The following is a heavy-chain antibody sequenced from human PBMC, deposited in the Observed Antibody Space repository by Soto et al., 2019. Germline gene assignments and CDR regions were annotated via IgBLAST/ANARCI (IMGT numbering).Heavy chain of an antibody. CDR2: IYPGDSDT. CDR3: AGTGAATKYYYGVDG. V-gene: IGHV5-51*01. Sequence: PGESLKISCKGSGYSFTSYWIGWVRQMPGKGLEWMGIIYPGDSDTRYSPSFQGQVTISADKSISTAYLQWSSLKAADTAIYYGAGTGAATKYYYGVDGWGQVTTVTVSS. J-gene: IGHJ6*02. D-gene: IGHD2-8*01. CDR1: GYSFTSYW.